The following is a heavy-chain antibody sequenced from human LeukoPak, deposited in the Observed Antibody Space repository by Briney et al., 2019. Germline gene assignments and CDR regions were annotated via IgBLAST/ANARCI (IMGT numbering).Heavy chain of an antibody. D-gene: IGHD4-17*01. CDR3: ARGDDYGDYHQYYFDY. J-gene: IGHJ4*02. V-gene: IGHV3-30*03. CDR2: ISYDGSNK. CDR1: GFTFSSYG. Sequence: GGSLRLSCAASGFTFSSYGMHWVRQAPGKGLEWVAVISYDGSNKYYADSVKGRFTISRDNSKNTLYLQMNSLRAEDTAVYYCARGDDYGDYHQYYFDYWGQGTLVTVSS.